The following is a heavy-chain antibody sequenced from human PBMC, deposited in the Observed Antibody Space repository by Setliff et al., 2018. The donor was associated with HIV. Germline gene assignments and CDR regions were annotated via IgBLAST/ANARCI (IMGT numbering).Heavy chain of an antibody. CDR2: IGSSGSAI. D-gene: IGHD4-4*01. CDR1: GFTFSNYE. V-gene: IGHV3-48*03. CDR3: ARANSNYLHLAN. Sequence: PGGSLRLSCAASGFTFSNYEMNWVRQAPGKGLEWISYIGSSGSAIYYADSVKGRFTISRDNSKNTLYLQMNSLRAEDTAVYYCARANSNYLHLANWGQGTLVTVSS. J-gene: IGHJ4*02.